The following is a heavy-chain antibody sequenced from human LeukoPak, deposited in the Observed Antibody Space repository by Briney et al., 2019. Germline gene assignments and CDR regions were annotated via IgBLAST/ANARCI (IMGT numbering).Heavy chain of an antibody. V-gene: IGHV1-18*01. D-gene: IGHD3-10*01. CDR2: ISGYNGNT. J-gene: IGHJ6*02. Sequence: ASVKVSCKASGYTFINYGISWVRQAPGQGLEWMGWISGYNGNTDSAQKFQGRVTMTTDTSTSTAYMELRSLRSDDSAVYYCARDLAMIRGVNSTYFYYYGLDVWGQGTTVTVSS. CDR1: GYTFINYG. CDR3: ARDLAMIRGVNSTYFYYYGLDV.